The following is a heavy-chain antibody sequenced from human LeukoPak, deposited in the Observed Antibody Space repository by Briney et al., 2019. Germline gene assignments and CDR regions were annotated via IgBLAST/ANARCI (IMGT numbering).Heavy chain of an antibody. CDR1: GYTFSNYG. CDR3: ARDKYCSTASCPLGSYYYYYMDV. D-gene: IGHD2-2*01. J-gene: IGHJ6*03. V-gene: IGHV1-18*01. CDR2: ISVYNGNT. Sequence: ASVKVSCKASGYTFSNYGISWVRQAPGQGLEWMGWISVYNGNTNYAQKLQGRVTMTTDTSTSTAYMELRSLRSDDTAVYYCARDKYCSTASCPLGSYYYYYMDVWGKGTTVTVSS.